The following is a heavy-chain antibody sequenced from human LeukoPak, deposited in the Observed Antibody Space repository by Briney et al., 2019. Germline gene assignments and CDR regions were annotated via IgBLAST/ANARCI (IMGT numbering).Heavy chain of an antibody. V-gene: IGHV4-34*01. CDR2: INHSGST. CDR1: GGSFSGYY. D-gene: IGHD3-10*01. CDR3: ARIHGSGSNN. Sequence: SETLSLTCAVYGGSFSGYYWSWIRQPPGKGLEWIGEINHSGSTNYNPSLKSRVTISVGTSKNQFSLKLSSVTAADTVVYYCARIHGSGSNNWGQGTLVTVSS. J-gene: IGHJ4*02.